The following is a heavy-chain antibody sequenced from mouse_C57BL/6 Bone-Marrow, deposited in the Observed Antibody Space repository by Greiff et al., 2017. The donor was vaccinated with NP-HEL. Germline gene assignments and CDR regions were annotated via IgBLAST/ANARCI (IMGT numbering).Heavy chain of an antibody. D-gene: IGHD2-2*01. CDR1: GYTFTSYW. Sequence: VQLQQPGAELVMPGASVKLSCKASGYTFTSYWMHWVKQRPGQGLEWIGEIDPSDSYTNYNQKFEGKSTLTVDKSSSTAYMQLSSLTSEDSAVYYCASMVTTAYWYFDVWGTGTTVTVSS. V-gene: IGHV1-69*01. CDR2: IDPSDSYT. CDR3: ASMVTTAYWYFDV. J-gene: IGHJ1*03.